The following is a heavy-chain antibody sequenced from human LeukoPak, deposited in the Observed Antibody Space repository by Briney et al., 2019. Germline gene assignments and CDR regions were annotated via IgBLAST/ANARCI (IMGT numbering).Heavy chain of an antibody. J-gene: IGHJ6*03. Sequence: PGGSLRLSCAASGFTFSSYWMHWVRQAPGKGLVWVSRINSDGSSTSYADSVKGRFTISRDNAKNSLYLQMNSLRAEDTAVYYCASTGRDSSGYEGYYYYYMDVWGKGTTVTVSS. CDR1: GFTFSSYW. D-gene: IGHD3-22*01. CDR3: ASTGRDSSGYEGYYYYYMDV. CDR2: INSDGSST. V-gene: IGHV3-74*01.